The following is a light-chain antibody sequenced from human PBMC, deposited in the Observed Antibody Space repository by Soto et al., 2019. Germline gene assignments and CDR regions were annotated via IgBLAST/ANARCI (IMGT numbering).Light chain of an antibody. CDR2: GAS. CDR3: QQYGSSGTV. CDR1: QSVTSNY. Sequence: EIVLTQFPGILFLSTGERATLSCRASQSVTSNYLGWYQQKPGQAPRLLIYGASTRATGIPDRFSGSGSGTDFTLTISRLEPEDFAVYYCQQYGSSGTVFGQGTRLEIK. J-gene: IGKJ5*01. V-gene: IGKV3-20*01.